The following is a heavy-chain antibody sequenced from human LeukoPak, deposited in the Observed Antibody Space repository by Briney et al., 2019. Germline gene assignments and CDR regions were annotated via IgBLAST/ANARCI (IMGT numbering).Heavy chain of an antibody. J-gene: IGHJ5*02. CDR3: ARNRTTVIPGIGAAGPLNWFDP. D-gene: IGHD6-13*01. CDR1: GYSISIGYSISHGYY. V-gene: IGHV4-38-2*01. CDR2: IYDSVST. Sequence: SETLSLTCAVSGYSISIGYSISHGYYWGWIRQPPGKALEWIGSIYDSVSTYYNPSLKSRVTISVDTAKNQFSLKLSSVTAADTAVYYCARNRTTVIPGIGAAGPLNWFDPWGQGILVTVSS.